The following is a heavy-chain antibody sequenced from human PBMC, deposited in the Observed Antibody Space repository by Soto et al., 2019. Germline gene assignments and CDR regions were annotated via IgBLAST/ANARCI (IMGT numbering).Heavy chain of an antibody. D-gene: IGHD6-19*01. J-gene: IGHJ4*02. CDR3: AKESSSGWSPFDS. V-gene: IGHV1-2*02. Sequence: AASVKVSCKASGFTFTGYFMHWVRQAPGQGLEWMGWINPKSGGTNYAQNFQGRVTLTRDTSITTAYMEVNSVRSEDTAVYYCAKESSSGWSPFDSWGQGTLVTVSS. CDR1: GFTFTGYF. CDR2: INPKSGGT.